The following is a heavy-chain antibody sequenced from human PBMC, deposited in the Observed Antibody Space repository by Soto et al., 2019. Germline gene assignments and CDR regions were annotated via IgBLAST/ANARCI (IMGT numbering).Heavy chain of an antibody. J-gene: IGHJ6*02. CDR1: GGTFSSYA. Sequence: SVKVSCKASGGTFSSYAISWVRRAPGQGLEWMGGIIPFFGTAKFAQKFQGRVTITADESTSTAYMELSSLRSEDTAVYFCAGVETMVRGVTYFYGMDVWGQGTTVTVSS. V-gene: IGHV1-69*13. CDR2: IIPFFGTA. CDR3: AGVETMVRGVTYFYGMDV. D-gene: IGHD3-10*01.